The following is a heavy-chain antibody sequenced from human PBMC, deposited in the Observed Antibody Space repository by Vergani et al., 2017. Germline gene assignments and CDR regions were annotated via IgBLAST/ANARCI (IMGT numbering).Heavy chain of an antibody. D-gene: IGHD4-23*01. J-gene: IGHJ6*02. V-gene: IGHV4-61*01. CDR2: IYYSGST. CDR3: ASAGSTTTVVTPGGNYYYYGMDV. CDR1: GGSVRSGSYY. Sequence: QLQLQESGPGRVKPSETLSLTCTVSGGSVRSGSYYWSWIRQPPGKGLEWIGYIYYSGSTNYNPSLKSRVTISVDTSKNQFSRKLSAVTAADPAVYYCASAGSTTTVVTPGGNYYYYGMDVWGQXP.